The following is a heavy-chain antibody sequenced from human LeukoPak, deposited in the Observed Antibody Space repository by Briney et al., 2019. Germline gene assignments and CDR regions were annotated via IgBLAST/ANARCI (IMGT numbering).Heavy chain of an antibody. Sequence: SETLSLTCTVSGGSISSYYWSWIRQPPGKGLEWIGYIYYSGSTNYNPSLKSRVTISVDTSKNQFSLKLSSVTAADTAVYYCARHASEGGPAEAGYYYYGMDVWGQGTTVTVSS. J-gene: IGHJ6*02. D-gene: IGHD6-13*01. V-gene: IGHV4-59*08. CDR1: GGSISSYY. CDR3: ARHASEGGPAEAGYYYYGMDV. CDR2: IYYSGST.